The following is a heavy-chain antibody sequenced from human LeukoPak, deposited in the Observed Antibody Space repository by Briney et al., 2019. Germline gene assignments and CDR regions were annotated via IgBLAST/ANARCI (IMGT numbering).Heavy chain of an antibody. CDR1: GFTFSSYG. CDR2: IRYDGSNK. D-gene: IGHD6-19*01. CDR3: AKDHRALIAVATNLVTPPGGFDP. J-gene: IGHJ5*02. Sequence: PGGSLRLSCAASGFTFSSYGMHWVRQAPGKGLEWVAFIRYDGSNKYYADSVKGRFTISRDNSKNTLYLQMNSLRAEDTAVYYCAKDHRALIAVATNLVTPPGGFDPWGQGTLVTVSS. V-gene: IGHV3-30*02.